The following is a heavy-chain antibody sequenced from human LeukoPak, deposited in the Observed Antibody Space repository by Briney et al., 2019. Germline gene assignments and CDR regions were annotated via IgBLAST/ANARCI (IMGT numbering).Heavy chain of an antibody. CDR2: ISKSGDHT. CDR1: GLTFNNYT. J-gene: IGHJ6*02. D-gene: IGHD3-16*01. Sequence: GGSLRLSCAVSGLTFNNYTMSWVRQAPGKGLEWVSAISKSGDHTYYAASAKGRFTIYRDNSKNTQYLQMNSLRAEDTAVYYCATSWGPDTSAFRWGRDGMDVWGQGTTVIVS. V-gene: IGHV3-23*01. CDR3: ATSWGPDTSAFRWGRDGMDV.